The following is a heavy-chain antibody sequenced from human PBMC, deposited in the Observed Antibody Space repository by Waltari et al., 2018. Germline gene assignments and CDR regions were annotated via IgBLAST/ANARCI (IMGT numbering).Heavy chain of an antibody. CDR3: TRGAAKAVAGTFWFDP. V-gene: IGHV4-34*02. J-gene: IGHJ5*02. CDR2: THDRGIT. CDR1: GGSLSGYY. Sequence: QVQLQQWGAGLLKPSETLSLTCGVYGGSLSGYYWSWIRQPPGRGLEWIGETHDRGITNYNPSLKNRLTISMDMSKNQFSLRLSSVTAADTAAYYCTRGAAKAVAGTFWFDPWGQGTLVTVSS. D-gene: IGHD6-19*01.